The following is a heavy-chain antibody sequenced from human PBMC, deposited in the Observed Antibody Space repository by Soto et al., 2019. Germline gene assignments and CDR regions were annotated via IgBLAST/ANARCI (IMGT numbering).Heavy chain of an antibody. CDR2: ISGSGIST. J-gene: IGHJ4*02. V-gene: IGHV3-23*01. D-gene: IGHD6-19*01. Sequence: GGSLRLSCAASGFTFSSYAMSWVRQAPGKGLEWVSAISGSGISTYYADSVKGRFTISRDNSKNTLYLQMNSLRAEDTAVYYCAKDLGYSSGWEPFDYWGQGTLVTVSS. CDR1: GFTFSSYA. CDR3: AKDLGYSSGWEPFDY.